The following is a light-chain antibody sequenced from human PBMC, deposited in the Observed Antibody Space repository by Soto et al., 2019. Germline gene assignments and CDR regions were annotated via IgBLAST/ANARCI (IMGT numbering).Light chain of an antibody. J-gene: IGLJ1*01. CDR1: SSDVGGYNY. CDR2: EVT. V-gene: IGLV2-8*01. Sequence: QSALTQPPSASGSPGQSVTISCTGTSSDVGGYNYVSWYQQHPGKAPKLMIYEVTKRPSGVPDRFSGSKSGNTASLTVSGLQAEDEADHYCSSHSGSFNFYVFGTGTKVTV. CDR3: SSHSGSFNFYV.